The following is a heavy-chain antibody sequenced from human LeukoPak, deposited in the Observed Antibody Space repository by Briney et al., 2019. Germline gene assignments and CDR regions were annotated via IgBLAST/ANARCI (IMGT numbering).Heavy chain of an antibody. CDR1: GGSTSSYY. CDR2: INTSGST. Sequence: SETLSLTCTVSGGSTSSYYWSSIRQPAGKGLEWIGRINTSGSTNYNPSLKSRVTMSVDTSKNQFSLKLSSVTAADTAVYYCAREGVVAATQFDYWGQGTLVTVSS. CDR3: AREGVVAATQFDY. V-gene: IGHV4-4*07. J-gene: IGHJ4*02. D-gene: IGHD2-15*01.